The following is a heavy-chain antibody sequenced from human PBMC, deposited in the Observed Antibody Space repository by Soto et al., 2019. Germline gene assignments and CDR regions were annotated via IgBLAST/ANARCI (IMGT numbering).Heavy chain of an antibody. D-gene: IGHD3-9*01. J-gene: IGHJ5*02. Sequence: HPGGSLRLSCAASGFTFSSYAMSWVRQAPGKGLEWVSAISGSGGSTYYADSVKGRFTISRDNSKNTLYLQMNSLRAEDTAVYYCAKEGRTNTYYDILTGYYNDGWFDPWGQGTLVTVSS. CDR2: ISGSGGST. CDR3: AKEGRTNTYYDILTGYYNDGWFDP. V-gene: IGHV3-23*01. CDR1: GFTFSSYA.